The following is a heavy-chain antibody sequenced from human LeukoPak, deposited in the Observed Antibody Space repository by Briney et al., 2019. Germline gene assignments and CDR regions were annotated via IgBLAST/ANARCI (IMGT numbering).Heavy chain of an antibody. CDR2: IYHSGST. Sequence: SQTLSLTCTVSGASVSTSNYYWTWIRQPPGKGLEYIGYIYHSGSTDYNPSLRSRVTISVDKSKNQFSLKLSSVTAADTAVYYCARESPHYYGSGSYIDYWGQGTLVTVSS. J-gene: IGHJ4*02. CDR1: GASVSTSNYY. V-gene: IGHV4-30-2*01. CDR3: ARESPHYYGSGSYIDY. D-gene: IGHD3-10*01.